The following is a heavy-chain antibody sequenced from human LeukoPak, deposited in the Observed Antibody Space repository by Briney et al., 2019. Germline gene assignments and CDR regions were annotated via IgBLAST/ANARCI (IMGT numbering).Heavy chain of an antibody. D-gene: IGHD1-26*01. Sequence: PGGSLRLSCAASGFTFSTYWMTWVRQAPGEGLEWVAHLNGDGSVKYYVDSVKGRFTISRDNSKNTLYLQMNSLRAEDTAVYYCARDFARGSYYFDYWGQGTLVTVSS. CDR1: GFTFSTYW. CDR3: ARDFARGSYYFDY. V-gene: IGHV3-7*01. CDR2: LNGDGSVK. J-gene: IGHJ4*02.